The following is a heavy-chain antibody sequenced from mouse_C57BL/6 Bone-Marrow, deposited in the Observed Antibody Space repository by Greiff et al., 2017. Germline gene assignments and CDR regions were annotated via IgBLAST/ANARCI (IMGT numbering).Heavy chain of an antibody. D-gene: IGHD2-2*01. CDR2: IYPGNSDT. Sequence: EVQLQESGTVLARPGASVKMSCKTSGYTFTSYWMHWVKQRPGQGLEWIGAIYPGNSDTSYNQKFKGKAKLTAVTSASTAYLELSSLTNEDSAVYYCGLLWLRRGYYFDYWGQGTTLTVSS. J-gene: IGHJ2*01. CDR1: GYTFTSYW. CDR3: GLLWLRRGYYFDY. V-gene: IGHV1-5*01.